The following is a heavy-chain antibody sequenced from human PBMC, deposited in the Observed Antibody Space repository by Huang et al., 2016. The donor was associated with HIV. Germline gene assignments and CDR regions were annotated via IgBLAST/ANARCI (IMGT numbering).Heavy chain of an antibody. J-gene: IGHJ4*02. V-gene: IGHV3-9*01. CDR1: GFAFSQYA. D-gene: IGHD2-8*01. Sequence: EVQLVESGGGLVQPGWSLSISCAASGFAFSQYAVHWVRQSPGRGLGWVSGIGGNSGDIAYAASVRGRFVISRDNAKKSLYLKMNGMRFEDTALYFCVIMDDYFDYWGQGVLVGVSS. CDR3: VIMDDYFDY. CDR2: IGGNSGDI.